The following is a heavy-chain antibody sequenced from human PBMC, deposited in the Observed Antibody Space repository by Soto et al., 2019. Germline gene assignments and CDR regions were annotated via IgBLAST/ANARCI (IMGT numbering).Heavy chain of an antibody. Sequence: GGSLRLSCAASGITFSNYYMNWVRQAPGKGLEWVSSIASSGSHTFYADSVKGRFTISRDNAKNSLYLQMNSLRAEDTAVYHCAGTYDSLDYWGQGTLVTVSS. D-gene: IGHD3-22*01. CDR3: AGTYDSLDY. V-gene: IGHV3-21*01. J-gene: IGHJ4*02. CDR2: IASSGSHT. CDR1: GITFSNYY.